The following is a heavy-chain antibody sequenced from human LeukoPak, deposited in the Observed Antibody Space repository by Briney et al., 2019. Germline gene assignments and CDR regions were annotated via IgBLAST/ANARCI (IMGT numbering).Heavy chain of an antibody. V-gene: IGHV4-34*01. Sequence: SETLSLTCAVYGGSFSGYYWSWIRQPPGKGLEWIGEINHSGSTNYHPSLKSRVTISVDTSKNQFPLKLSSVTAADTAVYYCASSGEIAAAGTSHDYWGQGTLVTVSS. CDR1: GGSFSGYY. J-gene: IGHJ4*02. D-gene: IGHD6-13*01. CDR3: ASSGEIAAAGTSHDY. CDR2: INHSGST.